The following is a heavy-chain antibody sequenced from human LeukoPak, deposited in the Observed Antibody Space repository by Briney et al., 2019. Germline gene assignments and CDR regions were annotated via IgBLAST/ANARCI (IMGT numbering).Heavy chain of an antibody. CDR2: ISSTGSTI. D-gene: IGHD3-9*01. V-gene: IGHV3-48*03. J-gene: IGHJ5*02. Sequence: GGSLRLSCAGAALTFSSYEINWVHQAPGKGLEWLSYISSTGSTIYYADSVKGRFTISIDNAKKSRFLQMNSLRAEDTAVSYCESSHLGDICAVSWFDPWGQGTLVTVSS. CDR1: ALTFSSYE. CDR3: ESSHLGDICAVSWFDP.